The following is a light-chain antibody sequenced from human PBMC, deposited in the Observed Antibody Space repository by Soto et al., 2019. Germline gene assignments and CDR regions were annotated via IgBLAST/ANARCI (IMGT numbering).Light chain of an antibody. J-gene: IGKJ1*01. CDR2: QAS. Sequence: DIQMTQSPSTLSASVGDRVTITCRASQSISDSLAWYQQKPGKAPKLLIYQASSLKSGVPSRFRGSESGTESTLTISSLQTDDFATYYCQQYNGYWTFGQGTKVEIK. CDR1: QSISDS. V-gene: IGKV1-5*03. CDR3: QQYNGYWT.